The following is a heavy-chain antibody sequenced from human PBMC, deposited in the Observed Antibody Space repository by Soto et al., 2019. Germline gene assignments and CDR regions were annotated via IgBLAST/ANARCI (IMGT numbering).Heavy chain of an antibody. CDR2: ISDSGSNT. Sequence: EVQLVESVGGLVQPGGSRRLSCAAFGFKIRSSSRNWVRQAPGRGLEWVAYISDSGSNTLYADSVKGRFTVSRDTAKNSLYLQLSGVRDEDRAVYYCARYYYDSSGYDGMDVWGQGTTVTVSS. D-gene: IGHD3-22*01. J-gene: IGHJ6*02. CDR3: ARYYYDSSGYDGMDV. V-gene: IGHV3-48*02. CDR1: GFKIRSSS.